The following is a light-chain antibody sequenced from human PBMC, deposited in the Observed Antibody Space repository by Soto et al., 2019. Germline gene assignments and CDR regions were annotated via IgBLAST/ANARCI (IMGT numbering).Light chain of an antibody. CDR1: YDISSS. V-gene: IGKV1-9*01. CDR2: DSS. Sequence: DLQLTQSPSFLSASVEDRVTISCRASYDISSSLAWYQQEPGKPPKLLIYDSSTLQTGVPSRFTGSGSGRKFTLTISGLQFGDFATYFCQQCTNGPPCTFGQGTKLDIK. J-gene: IGKJ2*02. CDR3: QQCTNGPPCT.